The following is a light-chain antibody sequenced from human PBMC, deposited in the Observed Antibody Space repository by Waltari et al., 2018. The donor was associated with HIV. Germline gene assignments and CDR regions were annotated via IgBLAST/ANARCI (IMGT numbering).Light chain of an antibody. CDR2: DVN. V-gene: IGLV2-11*01. CDR3: CSHAGNFIFA. CDR1: SSYVDPF. J-gene: IGLJ1*01. Sequence: QSALTQPHSLSGSPGQSLTISCTGTSSYVDPFVSWYQQHPGKAPNVIIYDVNQRPSEFPDRFSGSKSGNTAFLTISGLQAEDEAEYHCCSHAGNFIFAFGSGTKVTVL.